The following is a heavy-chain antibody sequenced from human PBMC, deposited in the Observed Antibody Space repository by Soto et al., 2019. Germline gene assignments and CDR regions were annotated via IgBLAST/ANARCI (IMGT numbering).Heavy chain of an antibody. CDR3: AKDRGSGWFVELDY. D-gene: IGHD6-19*01. CDR2: ISGRGTTT. CDR1: GFTFSSYA. J-gene: IGHJ4*02. Sequence: VQLLESGGGLVQPGGSLRLSCAASGFTFSSYAMNWVRQAPGKGLEWVAVISGRGTTTYYADSAKGRFTISRDNSNNTLYLHMNSLRAEDTAVYYCAKDRGSGWFVELDYWGQGTLVTVSS. V-gene: IGHV3-23*01.